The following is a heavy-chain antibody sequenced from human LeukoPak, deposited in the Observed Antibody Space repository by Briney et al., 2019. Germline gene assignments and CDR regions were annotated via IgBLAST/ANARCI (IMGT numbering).Heavy chain of an antibody. CDR2: IYTSGST. J-gene: IGHJ4*02. CDR3: ASGTIFGSLIRAFDY. V-gene: IGHV4-61*02. CDR1: GGSISSGSYY. D-gene: IGHD3-3*01. Sequence: SETLSLTCTVSGGSISSGSYYWSWIRQPAGKGLEWIGRIYTSGSTNYNPSLKSRVTISVDTSKNQFSLKLSSVTAADTAVYYCASGTIFGSLIRAFDYWGQGTLVTVSS.